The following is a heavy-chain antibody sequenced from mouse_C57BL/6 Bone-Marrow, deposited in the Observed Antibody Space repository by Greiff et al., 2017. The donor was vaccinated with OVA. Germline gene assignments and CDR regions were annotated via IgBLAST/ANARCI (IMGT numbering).Heavy chain of an antibody. J-gene: IGHJ1*03. CDR1: GFTFSDFY. D-gene: IGHD1-1*01. CDR3: ARESYGSYWYFDV. Sequence: EVKLVESGGGLVQSGRSLRLSCATSGFTFSDFYMEWVRQAPGKGLEWIAASRYKANDYTTEYSASVKGRFIVSRDTSQSILYLQMNDLRAEDTAIYYCARESYGSYWYFDVWGTGTTVTVSS. V-gene: IGHV7-1*01. CDR2: SRYKANDYTT.